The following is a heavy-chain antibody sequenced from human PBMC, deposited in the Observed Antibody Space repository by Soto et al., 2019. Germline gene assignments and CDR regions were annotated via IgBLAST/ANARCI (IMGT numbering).Heavy chain of an antibody. J-gene: IGHJ1*01. Sequence: QVQLVQSGAEVKKPGSSVKVSCKASGGTFSSYAISWVRQAPGQGLEWMGGIIPIFGTANYAQKFQGRVTITGDESTSTAYVELSSRRSEDTAVYYCARDGVAGRPLGYFQHWGQGTLVTVSS. D-gene: IGHD6-19*01. CDR3: ARDGVAGRPLGYFQH. CDR2: IIPIFGTA. CDR1: GGTFSSYA. V-gene: IGHV1-69*12.